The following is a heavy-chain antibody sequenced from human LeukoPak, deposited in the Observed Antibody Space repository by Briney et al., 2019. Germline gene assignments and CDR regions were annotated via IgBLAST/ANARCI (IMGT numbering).Heavy chain of an antibody. D-gene: IGHD1-26*01. J-gene: IGHJ4*02. V-gene: IGHV4-59*01. CDR2: IYYSGGT. Sequence: SETLSLTCTVSGGSISSYYWSWIRHPPGKGLEWIGHIYYSGGTNYNPCLKSRVTISVDTSKNQFSLKLSSVTAADTAVYYCARGGATRFYFDYWGQGTLVTVSS. CDR1: GGSISSYY. CDR3: ARGGATRFYFDY.